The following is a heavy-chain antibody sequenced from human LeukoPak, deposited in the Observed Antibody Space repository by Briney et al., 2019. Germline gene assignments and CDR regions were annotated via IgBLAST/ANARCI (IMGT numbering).Heavy chain of an antibody. CDR2: ISAHNGNT. D-gene: IGHD3-16*02. J-gene: IGHJ3*02. V-gene: IGHV1-18*01. Sequence: ASVKVSCKASGYTFIRYGISWVRQAPGQGLEWMGWISAHNGNTNYAQKLQGRVTMTTDTSTSTAYMELRSLRPDDTAIYYCARKSYVWGSYRPDDALDIWGQGTMVTVSS. CDR1: GYTFIRYG. CDR3: ARKSYVWGSYRPDDALDI.